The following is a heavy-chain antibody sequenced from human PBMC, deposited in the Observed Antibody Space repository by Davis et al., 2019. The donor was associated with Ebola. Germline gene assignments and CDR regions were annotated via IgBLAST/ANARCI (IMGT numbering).Heavy chain of an antibody. CDR3: ARAGMYNWFDP. V-gene: IGHV1-69*04. CDR2: FIPILGIA. Sequence: SVKVSCQASGGTFSSYAISWVRQAPGQGLAWMGRFIPILGIANYAQKFQGRVTITANKSTSTAYMELSSLRSEDTAVYYCARAGMYNWFDPWGQGTLVTVSS. D-gene: IGHD1-14*01. CDR1: GGTFSSYA. J-gene: IGHJ5*02.